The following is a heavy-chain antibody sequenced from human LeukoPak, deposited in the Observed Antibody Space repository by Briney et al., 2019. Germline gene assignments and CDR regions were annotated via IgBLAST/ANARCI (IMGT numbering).Heavy chain of an antibody. V-gene: IGHV3-23*01. CDR2: IRGSSDST. D-gene: IGHD6-13*01. CDR1: GFTFSNFA. Sequence: PGGPLRLSCAASGFTFSNFAMNWVRQAPGKGLEWVPAIRGSSDSTYYADSVTGRFTISRDNSKNTLYLQMNSLRAEDTAIYYCAKGPSIAAAGTFDPWGQGTLVTVSS. CDR3: AKGPSIAAAGTFDP. J-gene: IGHJ5*02.